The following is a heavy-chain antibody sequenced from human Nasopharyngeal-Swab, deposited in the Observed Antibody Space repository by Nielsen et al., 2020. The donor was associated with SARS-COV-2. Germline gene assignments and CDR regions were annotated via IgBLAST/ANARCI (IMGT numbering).Heavy chain of an antibody. J-gene: IGHJ4*02. CDR3: ASSGEGLLGFDN. Sequence: SDTLSLTCSVSGYSIGSGYSLGWIRQPPGERLEWISTIQHGGNAYYNPSLRSRLNIFFDTSKNQFSLMLRSVTAADTAVYHCASSGEGLLGFDNWGQGTLVTVSS. CDR2: IQHGGNA. V-gene: IGHV4-38-2*02. CDR1: GYSIGSGYS. D-gene: IGHD3-16*01.